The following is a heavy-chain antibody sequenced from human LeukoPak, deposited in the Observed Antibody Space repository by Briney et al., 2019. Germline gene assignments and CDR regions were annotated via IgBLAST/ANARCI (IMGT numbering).Heavy chain of an antibody. D-gene: IGHD2-15*01. CDR1: GYSFTSYW. V-gene: IGHV5-51*01. J-gene: IGHJ5*02. CDR2: IYPGDSDT. CDR3: ARRKCSGGSCTSGTRSAGFDP. Sequence: PGESLKISCKGSGYSFTSYWIGWVRQMPGKGPEWMGIIYPGDSDTRYSPSFQGQVTISADKSISTAYLQWSSLKASDTAMYYCARRKCSGGSCTSGTRSAGFDPWGQGTLVTVSS.